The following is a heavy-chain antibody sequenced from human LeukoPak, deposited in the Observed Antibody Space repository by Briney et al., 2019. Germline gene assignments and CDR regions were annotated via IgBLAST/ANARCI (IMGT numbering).Heavy chain of an antibody. CDR2: INQDGSGK. CDR1: GFTFTSYW. V-gene: IGHV3-7*01. CDR3: ARRNLFDY. Sequence: GGSLRLSCAASGFTFTSYWVNWVRQAPGKGLEWVAGINQDGSGKYYVDSVKGRFTISRDNAKNSLYLQMNSLRADDTAVYYCARRNLFDYWGQRTLVTVSS. J-gene: IGHJ4*02.